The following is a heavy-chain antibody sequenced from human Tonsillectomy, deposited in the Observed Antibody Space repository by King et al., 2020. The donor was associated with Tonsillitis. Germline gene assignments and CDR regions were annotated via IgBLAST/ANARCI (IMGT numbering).Heavy chain of an antibody. CDR2: SKSKIDGGTT. CDR3: HLSGNDP. CDR1: GFIFSNAW. V-gene: IGHV3-15*01. Sequence: VQLVESGGGLVKPGGSLRLSCAASGFIFSNAWINWVRQAPGKGLEWVGHSKSKIDGGTTDYAAPVKERFIISRDDSKNMLYLQMNSLKTEDTAVYYCHLSGNDPWGQGTRVTVSS. J-gene: IGHJ5*02. D-gene: IGHD1-26*01.